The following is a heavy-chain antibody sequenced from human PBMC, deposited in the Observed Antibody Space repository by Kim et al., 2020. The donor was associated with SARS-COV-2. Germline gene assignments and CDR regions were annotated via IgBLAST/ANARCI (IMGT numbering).Heavy chain of an antibody. D-gene: IGHD2-15*01. CDR3: ARDGYCNGGSCPRGSGWFDP. Sequence: ASVKVSCKASGYSFTNYGISWVRQAPGQGFEWMAWISNYNGHTNYAQKFQGRLTMTTDTSTNTAYMELRSLTSDDTAVYYCARDGYCNGGSCPRGSGWFDPWGQGTLVIVSS. J-gene: IGHJ5*02. V-gene: IGHV1-18*01. CDR2: ISNYNGHT. CDR1: GYSFTNYG.